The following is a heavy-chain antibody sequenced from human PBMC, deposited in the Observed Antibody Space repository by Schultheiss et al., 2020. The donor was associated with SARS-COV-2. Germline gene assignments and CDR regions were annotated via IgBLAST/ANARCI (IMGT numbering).Heavy chain of an antibody. CDR1: GFTFSSYW. CDR2: IKQDGSEK. V-gene: IGHV3-7*03. CDR3: AKGYYYDSSGYHFDY. Sequence: GGSLRLSCAASGFTFSSYWMSWVRQAPGKGLEWVANIKQDGSEKYYADSVKGRFTISRDNSKNTLYLQMNSLRAEDTAVYYCAKGYYYDSSGYHFDYWGQGTLVTVSS. D-gene: IGHD3-22*01. J-gene: IGHJ4*02.